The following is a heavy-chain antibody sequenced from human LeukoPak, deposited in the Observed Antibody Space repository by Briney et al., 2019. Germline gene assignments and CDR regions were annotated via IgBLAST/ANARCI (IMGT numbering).Heavy chain of an antibody. Sequence: GGSLRLSCAAFGFTFSSYGMHWVRQAPGKGLEWVAVIWYDGNNKYYTDSVKGRFTISRDNSKNTLYLQMNSLRAEDTAVYYCARDRVYCSSTSCYEYFDFWGQGTLVTVSS. CDR3: ARDRVYCSSTSCYEYFDF. D-gene: IGHD2-2*01. V-gene: IGHV3-33*01. CDR2: IWYDGNNK. CDR1: GFTFSSYG. J-gene: IGHJ4*02.